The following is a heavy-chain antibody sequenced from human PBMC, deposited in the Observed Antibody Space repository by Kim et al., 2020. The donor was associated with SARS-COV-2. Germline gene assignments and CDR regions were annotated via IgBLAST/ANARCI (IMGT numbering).Heavy chain of an antibody. V-gene: IGHV4-31*03. CDR3: ARAGIVITIFVVSGLDAFDI. J-gene: IGHJ3*02. CDR1: GGSISSGGYY. D-gene: IGHD3-3*01. CDR2: IYYSGST. Sequence: SETLSLTCTVSGGSISSGGYYWSWIRQHPGKGLEWIGYIYYSGSTYYNPSLKSRVTISVDTSKNQFSLKLSSVTAADTAVYYCARAGIVITIFVVSGLDAFDIWGQGTMVTVSS.